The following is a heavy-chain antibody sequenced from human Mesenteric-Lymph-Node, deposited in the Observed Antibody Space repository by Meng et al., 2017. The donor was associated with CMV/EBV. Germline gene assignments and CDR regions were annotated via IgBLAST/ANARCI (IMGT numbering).Heavy chain of an antibody. CDR3: ARASLHAYMDV. D-gene: IGHD5/OR15-5a*01. J-gene: IGHJ6*03. CDR1: GFTVSTTY. Sequence: GGSLRLSCAASGFTVSTTYLSWVRQAPGKGLECVAVIYSTGGTYYADSVRGRFAISRDNSKNTLFLQMNDLRAEDTAVYYCARASLHAYMDVWGQGTTVTVSS. V-gene: IGHV3-53*01. CDR2: IYSTGGT.